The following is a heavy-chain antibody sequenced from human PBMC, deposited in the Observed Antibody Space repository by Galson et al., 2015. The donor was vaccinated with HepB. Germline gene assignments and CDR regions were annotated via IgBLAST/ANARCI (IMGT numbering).Heavy chain of an antibody. Sequence: SLRLSCAASGFTFSSYAMHWVRQAPGKGLEWVAVISYDGSNKYYADSVKGRFTISRDNSKNTLYLQMNSLRAEDTAVYYCARWGRGLDQSYYYYMDVWGKGTTVTVSS. CDR1: GFTFSSYA. V-gene: IGHV3-30-3*01. D-gene: IGHD3-10*01. CDR2: ISYDGSNK. CDR3: ARWGRGLDQSYYYYMDV. J-gene: IGHJ6*03.